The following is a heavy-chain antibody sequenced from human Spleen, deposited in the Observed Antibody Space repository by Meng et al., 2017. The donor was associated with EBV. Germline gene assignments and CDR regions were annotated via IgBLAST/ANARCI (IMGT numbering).Heavy chain of an antibody. CDR3: ARDPRGLYNGNYFDH. Sequence: VRPGGEVKKPGAPVKVPCKAAGHTFSSHGISWVRQAPWPGPKWMEWISTYNDKTLYAEKFQGRVTMTTDTSTGTTLMELRSLRIDDTAVYYCARDPRGLYNGNYFDHWRQGTLVTVSS. J-gene: IGHJ4*02. CDR2: ISTYNDKT. D-gene: IGHD1-26*01. CDR1: GHTFSSHG. V-gene: IGHV1-18*01.